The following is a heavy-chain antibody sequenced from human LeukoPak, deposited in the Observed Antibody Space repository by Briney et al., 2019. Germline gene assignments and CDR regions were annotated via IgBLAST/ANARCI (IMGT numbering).Heavy chain of an antibody. V-gene: IGHV4-39*07. D-gene: IGHD1/OR15-1a*01. CDR2: INYSGST. J-gene: IGHJ4*02. CDR1: GGSISSSSYY. CDR3: ARYYIIGTFHFDD. Sequence: PSETLSLTCAVSGGSISSSSYYWSWIRQPPGKGLEWIARINYSGSTYFNPSLKSRVTISIDTSTNQFSLKLNSVTAADTAVYYCARYYIIGTFHFDDWGQGTLVTVSS.